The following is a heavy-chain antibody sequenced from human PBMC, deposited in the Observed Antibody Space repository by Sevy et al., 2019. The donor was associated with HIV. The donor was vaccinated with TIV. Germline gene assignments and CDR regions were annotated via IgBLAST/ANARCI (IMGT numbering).Heavy chain of an antibody. CDR2: ISHDGINE. CDR1: GFTFSDHY. V-gene: IGHV3-30*18. CDR3: ANAYSGSYSHSYLYALDV. J-gene: IGHJ6*02. D-gene: IGHD1-26*01. Sequence: GGSLRLSCAASGFTFSDHYMDWVRQAPGKGLDWVALISHDGINEYYADSVKGRFTISRDNSKNTVYLEMNSLRNEDTAIYFCANAYSGSYSHSYLYALDVWGQGTTVTVSS.